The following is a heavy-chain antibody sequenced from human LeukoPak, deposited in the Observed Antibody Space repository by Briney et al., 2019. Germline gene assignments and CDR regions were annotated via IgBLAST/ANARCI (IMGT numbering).Heavy chain of an antibody. CDR1: GGSISNYY. CDR2: IYYTGST. J-gene: IGHJ3*02. D-gene: IGHD6-13*01. V-gene: IGHV4-59*01. Sequence: PSETLSLTCTVSGGSISNYYWSWIRQPPGKGLEWIGYIYYTGSTNYNPSLKSRVTISVDTSKNQVSLKLSSVTAADTALYYCVRGRRYSSTPDALDIWGQGTMVTVSS. CDR3: VRGRRYSSTPDALDI.